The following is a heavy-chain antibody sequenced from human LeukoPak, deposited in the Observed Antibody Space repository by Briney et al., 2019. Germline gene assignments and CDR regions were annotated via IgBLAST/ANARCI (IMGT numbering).Heavy chain of an antibody. CDR3: AREANVGNWNWFDP. D-gene: IGHD1-1*01. CDR1: GGSISSYY. J-gene: IGHJ5*02. V-gene: IGHV4-59*01. CDR2: IYYSGST. Sequence: SETLSLTCTVSGGSISSYYWSWIRQPPGKGLEWIGYIYYSGSTNYNPSLKSRVTISVDTSKNQFSLKLSSVTAADTAVYYCAREANVGNWNWFDPWGQGTLVTVPS.